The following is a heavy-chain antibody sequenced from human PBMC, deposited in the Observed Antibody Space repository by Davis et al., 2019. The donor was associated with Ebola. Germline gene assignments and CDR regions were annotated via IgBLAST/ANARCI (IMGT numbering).Heavy chain of an antibody. CDR3: ARVPYYDFLTGYYFDY. J-gene: IGHJ4*02. CDR1: GFTFSSYA. D-gene: IGHD3-9*01. V-gene: IGHV3-64D*06. CDR2: ISSNGGST. Sequence: GESLKISCSASGFTFSSYAMHRVRQAPGKGLEYVSAISSNGGSTYYADSVKGRFTISRDNSKNTLYLQMSSLRAEDTAVYYCARVPYYDFLTGYYFDYWGQGTLVTVSS.